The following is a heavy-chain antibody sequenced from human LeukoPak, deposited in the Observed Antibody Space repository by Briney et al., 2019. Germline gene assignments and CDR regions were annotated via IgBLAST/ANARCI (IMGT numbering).Heavy chain of an antibody. Sequence: GGSLRLSCAASGFTFSSYETNWVRQAPGKGLEWVSYISSSGSTIYYADSVKGRFTISRDNAKNSLYLQMNSLRAEDTAVYYCARDSLTMIVGRQKRGLDYWGQGTLVTVSS. CDR3: ARDSLTMIVGRQKRGLDY. D-gene: IGHD3-22*01. CDR1: GFTFSSYE. J-gene: IGHJ4*02. CDR2: ISSSGSTI. V-gene: IGHV3-48*03.